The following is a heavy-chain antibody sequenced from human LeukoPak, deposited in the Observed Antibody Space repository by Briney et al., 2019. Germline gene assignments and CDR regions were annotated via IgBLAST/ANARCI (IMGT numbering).Heavy chain of an antibody. V-gene: IGHV1-2*06. CDR2: INPNSGGT. J-gene: IGHJ6*03. CDR1: GYTFTGYY. D-gene: IGHD3-3*01. Sequence: ASVKVSCKASGYTFTGYYMHWVRQAPGQGLEWMGRINPNSGGTNYAQKFQGRVTMTRDTSISTAYMEVSRLRSDDTAVYYRARDGVTIFGVLVHYYYYYYMDVWGKGTTVTVSS. CDR3: ARDGVTIFGVLVHYYYYYYMDV.